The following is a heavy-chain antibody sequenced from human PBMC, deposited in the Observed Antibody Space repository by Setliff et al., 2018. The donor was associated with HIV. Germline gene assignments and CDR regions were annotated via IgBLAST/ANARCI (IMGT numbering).Heavy chain of an antibody. CDR3: ARETAPAHYYGSGSYRLHAFDV. J-gene: IGHJ3*01. CDR2: IIPLFGRA. V-gene: IGHV1-69*13. Sequence: SVKVSCKASGGILSTYATIWVRQAPGQGLEWLGGIIPLFGRASYAQKFQGRVPITADESTNTAYMELSSLRSGDTAVYYCARETAPAHYYGSGSYRLHAFDVWGQGTMVTVSS. CDR1: GGILSTYA. D-gene: IGHD3-10*01.